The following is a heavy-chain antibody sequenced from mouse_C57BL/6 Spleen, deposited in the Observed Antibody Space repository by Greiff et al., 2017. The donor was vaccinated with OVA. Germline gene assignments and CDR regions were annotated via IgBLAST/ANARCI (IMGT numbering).Heavy chain of an antibody. CDR2: ISYDGSN. CDR3: ARGGDGNYAAY. J-gene: IGHJ3*01. D-gene: IGHD2-1*01. CDR1: GYSITSGYY. Sequence: EVKLMESGPGLVKPSQSLSLTCSVTGYSITSGYYWNWIRQFPGNKLEWMGYISYDGSNNYNPSLKNRISITRDTSKNQFFLKLNSVTTEDTATYYCARGGDGNYAAYWGQGTLVTVSA. V-gene: IGHV3-6*01.